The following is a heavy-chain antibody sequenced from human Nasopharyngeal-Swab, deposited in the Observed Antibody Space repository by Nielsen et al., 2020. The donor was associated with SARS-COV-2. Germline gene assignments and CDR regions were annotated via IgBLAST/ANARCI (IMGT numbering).Heavy chain of an antibody. Sequence: GESLKISCAASGFTFRSYAISWVRQAPGKGLEWVSVISASDYTTYYADSVKGRFTISRDNSKNTVNLQMNSLRAEDTAIYYCAKGPPAVIHYFDYWGQGTLVTVSS. J-gene: IGHJ4*02. CDR2: ISASDYTT. CDR3: AKGPPAVIHYFDY. CDR1: GFTFRSYA. D-gene: IGHD2-21*01. V-gene: IGHV3-23*01.